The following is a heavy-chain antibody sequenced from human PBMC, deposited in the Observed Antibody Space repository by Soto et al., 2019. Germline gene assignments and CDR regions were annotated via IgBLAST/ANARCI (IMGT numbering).Heavy chain of an antibody. D-gene: IGHD1-7*01. Sequence: QVQLQESGPGLVKPSQTLSLTCTVSGGSISSGDYYWSWIRQPPGKGLEWIGYIYYSGSTYYNPSLXXXGTISIDTAKXXFXLXXNAVTDADAAVYYCASDRSGGLELPIFHSYYGMDVWGQGPTVTVSS. CDR2: IYYSGST. V-gene: IGHV4-30-4*01. CDR1: GGSISSGDYY. CDR3: ASDRSGGLELPIFHSYYGMDV. J-gene: IGHJ6*02.